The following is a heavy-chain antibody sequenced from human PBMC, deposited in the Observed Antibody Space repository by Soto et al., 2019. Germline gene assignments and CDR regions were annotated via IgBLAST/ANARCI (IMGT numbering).Heavy chain of an antibody. J-gene: IGHJ3*02. Sequence: EVQLVESGGGLVQPGGSLRLSCAASGFTFNTYSMNWVRQAPGKGLEWISYISASTTFISYADSVRGRFAISRDNAENSLYLQMNSLRDEDTAVYYCAGDSAYAFDIWGQGTMVTVSS. CDR1: GFTFNTYS. V-gene: IGHV3-48*02. CDR3: AGDSAYAFDI. D-gene: IGHD2-21*01. CDR2: ISASTTFI.